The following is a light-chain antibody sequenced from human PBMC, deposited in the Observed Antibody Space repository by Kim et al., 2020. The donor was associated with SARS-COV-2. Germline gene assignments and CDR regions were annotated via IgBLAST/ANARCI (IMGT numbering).Light chain of an antibody. CDR1: VLAKKY. V-gene: IGLV3-27*01. CDR2: KDS. CDR3: YSAVDNNVV. Sequence: SVSPGQTARITCSGDVLAKKYARWFQQKPGQAPVLVIYKDSERPSGIPERFSGSSSGTTVTLTISGAQVEDEADYYCYSAVDNNVVFGGGTQLTVL. J-gene: IGLJ2*01.